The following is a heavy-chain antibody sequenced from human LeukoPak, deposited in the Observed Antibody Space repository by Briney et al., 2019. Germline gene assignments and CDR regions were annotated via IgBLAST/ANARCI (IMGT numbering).Heavy chain of an antibody. J-gene: IGHJ6*03. V-gene: IGHV1-2*02. Sequence: ASVKVSCKASGYTFTGYYMHWVRQAPGQGLEWMGWINPNSGGTNYAQKFQGRVTMTRDTSISTACMELSRLRSDDTAVYYCARVMAIRYFDWLTYYYYYYMDVWGKGTTVTISS. CDR2: INPNSGGT. CDR1: GYTFTGYY. CDR3: ARVMAIRYFDWLTYYYYYYMDV. D-gene: IGHD3-9*01.